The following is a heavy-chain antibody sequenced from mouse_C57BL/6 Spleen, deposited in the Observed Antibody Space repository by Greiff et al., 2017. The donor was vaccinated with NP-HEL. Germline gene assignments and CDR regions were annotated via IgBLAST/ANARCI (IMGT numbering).Heavy chain of an antibody. CDR1: GFTFSDYG. D-gene: IGHD1-1*01. J-gene: IGHJ2*01. CDR3: ARSYYYGSSLYYFDY. V-gene: IGHV5-17*01. CDR2: ISSGSSTI. Sequence: EVKLVESGGGLVKPGGSLKLSCAASGFTFSDYGMHWVRQAPEKGLEWVAYISSGSSTIYYADTVKGRFTISRDNAKNTLFLQMTSLRSEDTAMYYCARSYYYGSSLYYFDYWGQGTTLTVSS.